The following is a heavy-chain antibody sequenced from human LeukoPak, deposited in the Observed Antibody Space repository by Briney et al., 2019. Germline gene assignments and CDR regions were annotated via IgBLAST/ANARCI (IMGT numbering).Heavy chain of an antibody. Sequence: PGGSLRLSCAASGFTFSNAWMNWVRQAPGKGLEWVGRIKSKISGGTTDYAAPVKGRFVISRDDLKNMLYLQMNSLRAEDTAVYYCAKRALTSHFDYWGQGTLVTVSS. CDR2: IKSKISGGTT. CDR3: AKRALTSHFDY. V-gene: IGHV3-15*07. CDR1: GFTFSNAW. J-gene: IGHJ4*02.